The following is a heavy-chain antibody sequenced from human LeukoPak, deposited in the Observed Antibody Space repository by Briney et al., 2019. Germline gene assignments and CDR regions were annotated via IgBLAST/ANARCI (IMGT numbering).Heavy chain of an antibody. V-gene: IGHV3-30*18. CDR1: GFTFSSYA. J-gene: IGHJ4*02. Sequence: GGSLRLSCAASGFTFSSYAMHWVRQAPGKGLEWVAVISYDGGDKKYADSVKGRFTISRDNSKNTLYLQMNSLRAEDTAVFYCAKDKDIGGADYYFDHWGQGTLVTVSS. CDR3: AKDKDIGGADYYFDH. D-gene: IGHD1-26*01. CDR2: ISYDGGDK.